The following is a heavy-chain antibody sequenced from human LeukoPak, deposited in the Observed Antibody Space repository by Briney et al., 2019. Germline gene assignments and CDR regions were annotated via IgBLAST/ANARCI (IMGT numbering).Heavy chain of an antibody. CDR1: GYTFTGYY. D-gene: IGHD3-22*01. Sequence: AASVKVSCKASGYTFTGYYMHWVRQAPGQGLEWMGWINPNSGGTNYAQKFQGRVTMTRDTSISTAYMELSRLRSDDTAVFYCARGPSYYDRSGYYYGFDYWGQGTLVTVSS. J-gene: IGHJ4*02. CDR2: INPNSGGT. CDR3: ARGPSYYDRSGYYYGFDY. V-gene: IGHV1-2*02.